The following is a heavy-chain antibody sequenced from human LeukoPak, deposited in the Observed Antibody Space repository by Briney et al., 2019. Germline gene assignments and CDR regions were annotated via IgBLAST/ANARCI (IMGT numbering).Heavy chain of an antibody. CDR1: GFTFSSYA. D-gene: IGHD3-22*01. CDR3: AKTPRDYYDSSGYYFGY. Sequence: GGSLRLSCAASGFTFSSYAMSWVRQAPGKGLEWVSAISGSGGSTYYADSVKGRFTISRDNSKSTLYLQMNSLRAEDTAVYYCAKTPRDYYDSSGYYFGYWGQGTLVTVSS. J-gene: IGHJ4*02. CDR2: ISGSGGST. V-gene: IGHV3-23*01.